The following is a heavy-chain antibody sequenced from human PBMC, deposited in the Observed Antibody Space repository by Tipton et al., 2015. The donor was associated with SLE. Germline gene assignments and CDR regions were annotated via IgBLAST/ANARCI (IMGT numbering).Heavy chain of an antibody. CDR1: GFTFSSYA. V-gene: IGHV3-23*01. D-gene: IGHD6-19*01. CDR3: AKVGTNSSGWYGWFDP. Sequence: SLRLSCAASGFTFSSYAMSWVRQAPGKGLEWVSAISGSGGSTYYADSVKGRFTISRDNSKNTLYLQMNSLRAEDTAVYYCAKVGTNSSGWYGWFDPWGQGTLVTVSS. CDR2: ISGSGGST. J-gene: IGHJ5*02.